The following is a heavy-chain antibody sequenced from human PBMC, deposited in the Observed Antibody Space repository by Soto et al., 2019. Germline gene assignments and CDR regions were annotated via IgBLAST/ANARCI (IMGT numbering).Heavy chain of an antibody. V-gene: IGHV3-30*04. Sequence: QEQLVESGGGVVRPGKSLRLSCEASGFNFTYNAMHWVRQAPGKGLEWVAVISFNGRKKFYAMSVKGRFTISRDNSKNTLYLQINNLRPGDTAVYYCARDWLRRDDILTPSWNFNLWGQGTLVTAS. CDR3: ARDWLRRDDILTPSWNFNL. D-gene: IGHD3-9*01. CDR2: ISFNGRKK. J-gene: IGHJ2*01. CDR1: GFNFTYNA.